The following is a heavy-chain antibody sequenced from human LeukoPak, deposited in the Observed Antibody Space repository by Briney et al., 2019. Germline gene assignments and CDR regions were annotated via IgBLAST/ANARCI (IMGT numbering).Heavy chain of an antibody. CDR2: INTNTGNP. CDR3: ASLVSTMVTQSGISF. J-gene: IGHJ4*02. D-gene: IGHD4-23*01. Sequence: ASVKVSCKASGYTFTSYAMNWVRQAPGQGLEWMGWINTNTGNPTYAQGFTGRFVFSLDTSVSTAYLQISSLKAEDTAVYYCASLVSTMVTQSGISFWGQGTLVTVSS. V-gene: IGHV7-4-1*02. CDR1: GYTFTSYA.